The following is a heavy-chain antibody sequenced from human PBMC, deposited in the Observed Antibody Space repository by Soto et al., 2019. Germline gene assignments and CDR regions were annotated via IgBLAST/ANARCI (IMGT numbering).Heavy chain of an antibody. CDR3: AKKGDYYGSGSQVDY. CDR2: ISGSGGST. J-gene: IGHJ4*02. Sequence: LRLSCAASGFTFSSYAMTWVRQAPGKGLEWVSAISGSGGSTYYADSVKGRFTISRDNSKSTLYLQMNSLRAEDTAAYYCAKKGDYYGSGSQVDYWGQGTLVTVSS. D-gene: IGHD3-10*01. V-gene: IGHV3-23*01. CDR1: GFTFSSYA.